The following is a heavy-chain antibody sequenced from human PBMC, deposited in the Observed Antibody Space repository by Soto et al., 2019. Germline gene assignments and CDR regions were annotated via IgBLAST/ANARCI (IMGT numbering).Heavy chain of an antibody. CDR2: IYYSGST. Sequence: PSETLSLTCTVSGGSISSYYWSWIRQPPGKGLEWIGYIYYSGSTNYNPSLKSRVTISVDTSKNQFSLKLSSVTAADTAVYYCARHITPRRIAARPCWFDPWGQGTLVTVSS. J-gene: IGHJ5*02. CDR3: ARHITPRRIAARPCWFDP. CDR1: GGSISSYY. D-gene: IGHD6-6*01. V-gene: IGHV4-59*08.